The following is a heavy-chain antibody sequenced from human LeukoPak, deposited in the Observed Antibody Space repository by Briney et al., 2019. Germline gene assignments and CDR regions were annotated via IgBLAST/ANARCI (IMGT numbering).Heavy chain of an antibody. CDR2: INHSGST. D-gene: IGHD2-2*01. CDR1: GGSFSGYY. J-gene: IGHJ4*02. Sequence: SETLSLTCAVYGGSFSGYYWSWIRQPPGKGLEWIGEINHSGSTYYNPSLKSRVTISVDTSKKQFSLKLSSVTAADTAVYYCARQSCSSTSCPFDYWGRGTLVTVSS. V-gene: IGHV4-34*01. CDR3: ARQSCSSTSCPFDY.